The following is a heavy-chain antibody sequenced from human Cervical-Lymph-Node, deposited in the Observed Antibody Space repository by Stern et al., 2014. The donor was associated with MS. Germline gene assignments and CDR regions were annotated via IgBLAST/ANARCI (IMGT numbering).Heavy chain of an antibody. Sequence: QVQLVQSGAEVKKPGASVKVSCKVSGSTLTELSIHWVRRAPGKGLEWMGGFDPGVGATIFAQKFQDRVIVTADTSTDTAYLELSSLRSEDTAVYHCATEHWNDRVFDNWGQGTLVTVYS. V-gene: IGHV1-24*01. J-gene: IGHJ5*02. CDR1: GSTLTELS. CDR3: ATEHWNDRVFDN. CDR2: FDPGVGAT. D-gene: IGHD1-1*01.